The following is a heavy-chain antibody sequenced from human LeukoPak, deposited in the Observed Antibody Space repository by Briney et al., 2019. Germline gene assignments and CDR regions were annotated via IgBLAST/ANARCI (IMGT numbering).Heavy chain of an antibody. CDR2: ISYSGST. J-gene: IGHJ4*02. Sequence: SETLSLTCTVSGDSISNYYWSWIRQPPGKGRERIGYISYSGSTNYNPSLKSRVTMLVDTSMNQFSLNLNSVTAADTAVYYCARGSSRGLGYWGQGTLVTVSS. D-gene: IGHD3-10*01. CDR1: GDSISNYY. CDR3: ARGSSRGLGY. V-gene: IGHV4-59*01.